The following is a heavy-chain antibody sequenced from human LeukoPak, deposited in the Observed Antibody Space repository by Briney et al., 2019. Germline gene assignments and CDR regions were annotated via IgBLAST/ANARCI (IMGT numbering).Heavy chain of an antibody. CDR2: FHTSGSS. J-gene: IGHJ4*02. Sequence: SETLSLTCTVSGDSISSYYWNWIRQPAGKGLEWIGRFHTSGSSNYNPSLKSRLTMSIDTSKNQFSLKLTSVTAADTAMYYCARVRGVQPYCSSSNCYAGGFFDYWGQGNLVTVSS. D-gene: IGHD2-2*01. CDR3: ARVRGVQPYCSSSNCYAGGFFDY. V-gene: IGHV4-4*07. CDR1: GDSISSYY.